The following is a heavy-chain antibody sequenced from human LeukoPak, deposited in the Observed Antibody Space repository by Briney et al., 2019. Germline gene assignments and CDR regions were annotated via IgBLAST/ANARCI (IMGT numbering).Heavy chain of an antibody. Sequence: GGSLRLSCAPSGFTFSSYAMHWVRQAPGKGLEWVAVISYDGSNKYYADSVKGRFTISRDNSKNTLYLQMNSLRAEDTAVYYCARDRGDCSGGSCYTYYFDYWGQGTLVTVSS. D-gene: IGHD2-15*01. V-gene: IGHV3-30*04. CDR1: GFTFSSYA. CDR3: ARDRGDCSGGSCYTYYFDY. CDR2: ISYDGSNK. J-gene: IGHJ4*02.